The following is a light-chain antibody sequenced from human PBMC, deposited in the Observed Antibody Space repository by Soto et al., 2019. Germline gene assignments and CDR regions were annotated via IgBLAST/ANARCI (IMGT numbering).Light chain of an antibody. V-gene: IGLV2-8*01. CDR3: SSYAGNRHFYV. Sequence: QAALTQPPSASGSPVQSVTIACTGTSSDVGGYNFVSWYQQHPGKAPKLLIYEVSKRPSGIPDRFSGSKSGNTASLTVSGLQAEDEADYYCSSYAGNRHFYVFGTGTQLTVL. J-gene: IGLJ1*01. CDR1: SSDVGGYNF. CDR2: EVS.